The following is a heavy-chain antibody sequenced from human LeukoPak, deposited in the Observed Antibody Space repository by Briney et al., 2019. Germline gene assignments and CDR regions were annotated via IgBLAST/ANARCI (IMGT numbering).Heavy chain of an antibody. J-gene: IGHJ4*02. D-gene: IGHD2-2*01. Sequence: PGGSLRLSCGASGFTFSDYYMSWIRQAPGKGLEWVSYISSSGSTIYYADSVKGRFTISRDNAKNSLYLQMNSLRAEDTAVYYCARDPPLRYCSSTSCYDPMGWGQGTLVTVSS. CDR2: ISSSGSTI. CDR1: GFTFSDYY. V-gene: IGHV3-11*01. CDR3: ARDPPLRYCSSTSCYDPMG.